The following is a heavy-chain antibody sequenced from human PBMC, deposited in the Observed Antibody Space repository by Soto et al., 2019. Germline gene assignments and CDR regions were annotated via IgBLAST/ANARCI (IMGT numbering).Heavy chain of an antibody. Sequence: PSETLSLTCAVYGGFFSGYYWSWIRQPPGKGLEWIGEINHSGSTNYNPSLKSRVTISVDTSKNQFSLKLSSVTAADTAVYYCARGPSYLLFDPWGQGTLVTVSS. J-gene: IGHJ5*02. V-gene: IGHV4-34*01. CDR3: ARGPSYLLFDP. CDR2: INHSGST. CDR1: GGFFSGYY. D-gene: IGHD3-10*01.